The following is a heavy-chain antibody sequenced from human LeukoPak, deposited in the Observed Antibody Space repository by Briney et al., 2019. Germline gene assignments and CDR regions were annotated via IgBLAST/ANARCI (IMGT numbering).Heavy chain of an antibody. CDR1: GFTFSSYG. CDR3: ARDRRTYYYGMDV. D-gene: IGHD3-10*01. Sequence: GGSLRLSCAASGFTFSSYGMHWVRQAPGKGLEYVSAISDNGGRTYYANSEKGRFTISRDNSKNTLYLQMGSLRAEDMAVYYCARDRRTYYYGMDVWGQGTTVTVSS. J-gene: IGHJ6*02. V-gene: IGHV3-64*01. CDR2: ISDNGGRT.